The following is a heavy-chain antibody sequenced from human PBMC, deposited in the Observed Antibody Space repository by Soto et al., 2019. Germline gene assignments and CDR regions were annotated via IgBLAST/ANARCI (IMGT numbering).Heavy chain of an antibody. CDR2: VYYSGST. CDR1: GGSISTYY. V-gene: IGHV4-59*01. CDR3: ARGGRSAYYYYMGV. Sequence: QVQLQESGPGLVKPSETLSLTCTVSGGSISTYYWSWVRQPPGKGLEWIGYVYYSGSTNYNPSLKSRVTISVDTSKNQFSLKLTSVTAADTAMYYCARGGRSAYYYYMGVRGKGTTVTVSS. J-gene: IGHJ6*03.